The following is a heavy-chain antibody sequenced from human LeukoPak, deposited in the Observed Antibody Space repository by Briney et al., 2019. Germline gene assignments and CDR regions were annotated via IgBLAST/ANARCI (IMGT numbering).Heavy chain of an antibody. J-gene: IGHJ4*02. V-gene: IGHV4-30-4*02. CDR2: IYYSGST. CDR3: ARHYYGSGTKTRVFDY. Sequence: SETLSLTCTVSGGSISSGDYYWSWIRQPPGKGLEWIGYIYYSGSTYYNPSLKSRVTISVDTSKNQFSLKLSSVTAADTAVYYCARHYYGSGTKTRVFDYWGQGTLVTVSS. D-gene: IGHD3-10*01. CDR1: GGSISSGDYY.